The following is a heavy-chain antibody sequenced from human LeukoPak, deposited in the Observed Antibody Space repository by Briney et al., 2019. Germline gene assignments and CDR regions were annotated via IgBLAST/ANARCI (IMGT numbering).Heavy chain of an antibody. CDR2: ISGSGDST. V-gene: IGHV3-23*01. D-gene: IGHD6-19*01. Sequence: GGSLRLSCAASGFTFSNYAMRWVRQAPGKGLEWVSGISGSGDSTYYADSAKGRFTISRDNSKNTLYLQMNSLRAEDTAVYYCARRSGIAVAGAFDYWGQGTLVTVSS. CDR3: ARRSGIAVAGAFDY. CDR1: GFTFSNYA. J-gene: IGHJ4*02.